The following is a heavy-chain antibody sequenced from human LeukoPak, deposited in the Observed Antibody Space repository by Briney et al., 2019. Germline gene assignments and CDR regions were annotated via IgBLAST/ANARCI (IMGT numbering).Heavy chain of an antibody. CDR2: ISYDGSNK. J-gene: IGHJ6*02. CDR3: ARADRPDGYGMDV. Sequence: PGGSLRLSCAASGFTFSSYAMHWVRQAPGKGLEWVAVISYDGSNKYYADSVKGRFTISGDNSKNTLYLQMNSLRAEDTAVYYCARADRPDGYGMDVWGQGTTVTVSS. CDR1: GFTFSSYA. D-gene: IGHD5-24*01. V-gene: IGHV3-30*04.